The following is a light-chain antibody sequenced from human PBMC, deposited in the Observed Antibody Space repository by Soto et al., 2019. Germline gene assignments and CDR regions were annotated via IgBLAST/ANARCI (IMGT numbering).Light chain of an antibody. CDR1: QGIRSD. Sequence: DIQMTRSPSSLSASVGDGVTIAYRASQGIRSDLVWYQQQPGKAPKRLIYAASRLESGVPSRFSASGSGTEFTLTISSLQPEDFATYYCLQHKTFPWTFGQGTKV. J-gene: IGKJ1*01. CDR2: AAS. V-gene: IGKV1-17*01. CDR3: LQHKTFPWT.